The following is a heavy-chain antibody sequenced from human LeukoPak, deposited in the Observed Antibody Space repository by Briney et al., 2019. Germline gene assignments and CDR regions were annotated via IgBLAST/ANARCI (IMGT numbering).Heavy chain of an antibody. CDR3: AREVSTKAPTGTLFSHWFDT. Sequence: ASETLSLTCTVSGGSLSSSNYYWGWIRQPPGKGLEWIGSIFYRGNAYYKPALKRRVSMSVDTSKNQFSLKLNSVTAADTAVYYCAREVSTKAPTGTLFSHWFDTWGQGTRVIVSS. D-gene: IGHD1-1*01. V-gene: IGHV4-39*07. CDR2: IFYRGNA. CDR1: GGSLSSSNYY. J-gene: IGHJ5*02.